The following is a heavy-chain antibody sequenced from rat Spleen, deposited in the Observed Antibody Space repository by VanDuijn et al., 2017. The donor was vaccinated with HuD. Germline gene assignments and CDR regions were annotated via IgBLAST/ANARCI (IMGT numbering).Heavy chain of an antibody. CDR2: ISPSGGTT. J-gene: IGHJ3*01. Sequence: EVQLVESGGGLVQPGRSLKLSCAASGFTFSDYGMHWIRQAPTKGLEWVASISPSGGTTYYRDSVKGRFTVSRDNAKSTLYLQMDSLKSEDTATYYCTSPFNYGWFAYWGQGTLVSVSS. CDR1: GFTFSDYG. CDR3: TSPFNYGWFAY. V-gene: IGHV5-19*01. D-gene: IGHD1-11*01.